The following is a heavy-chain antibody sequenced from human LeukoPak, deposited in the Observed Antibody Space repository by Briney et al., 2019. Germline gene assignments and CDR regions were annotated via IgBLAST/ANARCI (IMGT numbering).Heavy chain of an antibody. CDR2: INPNSGGT. V-gene: IGHV1-2*02. J-gene: IGHJ4*02. CDR3: ARRPIAVAGSFVFDY. D-gene: IGHD6-19*01. Sequence: GASVKVSCKASGYTFTGYYMHWVRQAPGQGLEWMGWINPNSGGTNYAQKFQGRVTMTRDTSISTAYMELSRLRSDDTAVYYCARRPIAVAGSFVFDYWGQGTLVTASS. CDR1: GYTFTGYY.